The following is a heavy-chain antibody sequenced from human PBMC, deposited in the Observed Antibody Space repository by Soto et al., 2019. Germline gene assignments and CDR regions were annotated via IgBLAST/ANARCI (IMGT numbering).Heavy chain of an antibody. CDR3: ERVGGSGWNFDS. CDR2: IFYSGKS. V-gene: IGHV4-59*01. D-gene: IGHD6-19*01. CDR1: GGSISNYY. J-gene: IGHJ4*02. Sequence: SETLSLTCTVSGGSISNYYWSWIRQPPGRGLEWIGHIFYSGKSNYSPSLRSRVTMSVDTSKNQFSLKLNSMTAADTAIYYCERVGGSGWNFDSWGQGILVTVSS.